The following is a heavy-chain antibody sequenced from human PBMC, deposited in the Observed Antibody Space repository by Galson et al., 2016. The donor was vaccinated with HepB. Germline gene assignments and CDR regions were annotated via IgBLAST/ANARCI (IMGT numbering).Heavy chain of an antibody. V-gene: IGHV4-34*01. Sequence: SETLSLTCAVYGGSFSGNYWSWIRQPPGKGLEWIGEINHSGSTNYNPSLKSRVTISLDMSKNQFSLELTSVTAADTAVYYCARAPRRYYYYGMDVWGQGTTVTVSS. CDR2: INHSGST. CDR1: GGSFSGNY. CDR3: ARAPRRYYYYGMDV. J-gene: IGHJ6*02.